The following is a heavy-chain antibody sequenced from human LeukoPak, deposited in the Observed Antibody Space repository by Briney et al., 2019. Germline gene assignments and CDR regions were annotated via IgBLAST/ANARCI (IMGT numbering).Heavy chain of an antibody. J-gene: IGHJ4*02. D-gene: IGHD6-19*01. CDR1: GFTFSSYS. V-gene: IGHV3-21*01. CDR2: ISSSSSYI. Sequence: GGSLRLSCAASGFTFSSYSMNRVRQAPGKGLEWVSSISSSSSYIYYADSVKGRFTISRDNAKNSLYLQMNSLRAEDTAVYYCARARAVAGTPKYWGQGTLVTVSP. CDR3: ARARAVAGTPKY.